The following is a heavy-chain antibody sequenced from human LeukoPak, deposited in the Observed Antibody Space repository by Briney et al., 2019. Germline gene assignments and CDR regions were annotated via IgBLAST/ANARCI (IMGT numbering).Heavy chain of an antibody. CDR1: DYYISSGYY. V-gene: IGHV4-38-2*02. Sequence: PSETLSLTCTVSDYYISSGYYWGWIRQPPGKGLEWIGSIYHSGSTYYNPSLKSRVTISVDTSKNQFSLKLRSVTAADTAVYYCASEDSGTYYHWGQGTLVTVSS. CDR3: ASEDSGTYYH. D-gene: IGHD3-10*01. CDR2: IYHSGST. J-gene: IGHJ4*02.